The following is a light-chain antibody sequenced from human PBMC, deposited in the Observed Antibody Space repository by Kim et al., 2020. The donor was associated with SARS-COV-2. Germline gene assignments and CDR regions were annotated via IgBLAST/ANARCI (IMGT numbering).Light chain of an antibody. J-gene: IGLJ3*02. V-gene: IGLV1-40*01. CDR1: SSNIGAGYD. CDR3: QSYDSGLARV. CDR2: GNN. Sequence: QSVLTQPPSVSGAPGQSVIISCTGSSSNIGAGYDVHWYQQLPGTAPKLLIYGNNNRPSGVPDRFSGSKSGTSASLAITGLQPDDEADYYCQSYDSGLARVLCGGTQLTV.